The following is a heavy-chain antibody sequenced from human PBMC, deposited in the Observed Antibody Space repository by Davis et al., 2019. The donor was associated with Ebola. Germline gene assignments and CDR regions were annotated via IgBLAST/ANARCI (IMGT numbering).Heavy chain of an antibody. CDR1: GGSISGHY. V-gene: IGHV4-59*11. D-gene: IGHD2-15*01. J-gene: IGHJ5*02. CDR2: IHYGGSA. CDR3: ARASIGDCSGGTCHFEGFDP. Sequence: PSETLSLTCTLSGGSISGHYWSWIRRTPGKGLEWIGYIHYGGSAIYNPSLKSRATISVDRPNNRFSLNLSSGTAADTAVYYCARASIGDCSGGTCHFEGFDPWGQGIQVTVSS.